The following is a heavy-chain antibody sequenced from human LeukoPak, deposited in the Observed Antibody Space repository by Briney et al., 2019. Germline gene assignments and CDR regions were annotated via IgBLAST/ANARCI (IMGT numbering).Heavy chain of an antibody. CDR3: ARDGPVPAAIGGYY. CDR1: DASISVSSYY. Sequence: SETLSLTCTVSDASISVSSYYWVWIRQPPGKGLEWIGTIFCTGNTYYNPSLESRLTISVDTSKNQFSLKMNSVTAADTAVYYCARDGPVPAAIGGYYWGQGTLVTVSP. J-gene: IGHJ4*02. V-gene: IGHV4-39*02. CDR2: IFCTGNT. D-gene: IGHD2-2*02.